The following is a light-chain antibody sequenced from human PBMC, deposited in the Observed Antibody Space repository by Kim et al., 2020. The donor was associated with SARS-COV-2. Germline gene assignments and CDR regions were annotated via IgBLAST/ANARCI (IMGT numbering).Light chain of an antibody. V-gene: IGKV1-5*03. J-gene: IGKJ3*01. CDR3: KQYNSYPST. CDR2: KAS. Sequence: DIQMTQSPSTLSASVGDRVTITCRVSQSISSWLAWYQQKPGKAPKLLIYKASSLESGFPSRFSGSGSGTEFTLTISSLQPDDFATYYCKQYNSYPSTFGPGTKVDI. CDR1: QSISSW.